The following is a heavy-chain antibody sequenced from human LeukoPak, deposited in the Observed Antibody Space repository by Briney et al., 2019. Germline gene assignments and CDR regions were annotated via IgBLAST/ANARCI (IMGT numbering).Heavy chain of an antibody. D-gene: IGHD3-10*01. Sequence: SETLSLTCTVSGGSISSGGYYWSWIRQPPGKGLEWIGEINHSGSTNYNPSLKSRVTISVDTSKNQFSLKLSSVTAADTAVYYCARSPLARDWFDPWGQGTLVTVSS. CDR1: GGSISSGGYY. J-gene: IGHJ5*02. V-gene: IGHV4-39*07. CDR2: INHSGST. CDR3: ARSPLARDWFDP.